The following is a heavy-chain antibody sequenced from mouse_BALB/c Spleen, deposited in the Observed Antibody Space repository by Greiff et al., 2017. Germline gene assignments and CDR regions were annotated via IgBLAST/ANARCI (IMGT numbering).Heavy chain of an antibody. CDR3: ARGAGGSSYYFDY. V-gene: IGHV14-1*02. CDR1: GFNIKDYY. D-gene: IGHD1-1*01. Sequence: EVQLQQSGAELVRPGALVKLSCKASGFNIKDYYMHWVKQRPEQGLEWIGWIDPENGNTIYDPKFQGKASITADTSSNTAYLQLSSLTSEDTAVYYCARGAGGSSYYFDYWGQGTTRTVSS. CDR2: IDPENGNT. J-gene: IGHJ2*01.